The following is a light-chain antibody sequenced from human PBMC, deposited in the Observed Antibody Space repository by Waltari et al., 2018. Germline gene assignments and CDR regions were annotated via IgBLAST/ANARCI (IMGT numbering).Light chain of an antibody. CDR1: ESVSRA. CDR2: GAS. CDR3: QHYVRLPVT. V-gene: IGKV3-20*01. Sequence: EIALTQSPGTLSLSVGERATVSCRASESVSRALAWYQQKPGQAPRHLIYGASTRATGIPDRFSGSGAGTDFSLTISRLEPDDFAVYYCQHYVRLPVTFGQGTTVEI. J-gene: IGKJ1*01.